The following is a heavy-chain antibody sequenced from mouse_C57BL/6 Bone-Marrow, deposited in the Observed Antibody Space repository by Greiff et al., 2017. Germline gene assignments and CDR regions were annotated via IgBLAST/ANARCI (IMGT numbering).Heavy chain of an antibody. J-gene: IGHJ2*01. D-gene: IGHD4-1*01. CDR1: GYTFTSYW. Sequence: VQLQQPGAELVMPGASVKLSCKASGYTFTSYWMHWVKQRPGQGLEWIGEFDPSDSYTNYNQTFKGKSTLTVDKSSSTAYMQLSSLTSENSAVYYCARDSGTTLFDYWGQGTTLTVSS. CDR2: FDPSDSYT. V-gene: IGHV1-69*01. CDR3: ARDSGTTLFDY.